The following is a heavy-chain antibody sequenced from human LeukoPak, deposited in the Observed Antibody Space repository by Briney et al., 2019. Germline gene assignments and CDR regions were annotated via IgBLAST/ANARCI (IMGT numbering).Heavy chain of an antibody. J-gene: IGHJ4*01. D-gene: IGHD2-2*01. CDR3: ASSSDIVVVPAAIGY. Sequence: ASVKVSCKASGYTFTSYYMHWVRQARGQGLEWMGIINPSGGSTSYAQKFQGRVTMTRDTSTSTVYMELSSLRSEDTAVYYCASSSDIVVVPAAIGYWGHGTLVTVSS. CDR1: GYTFTSYY. CDR2: INPSGGST. V-gene: IGHV1-46*03.